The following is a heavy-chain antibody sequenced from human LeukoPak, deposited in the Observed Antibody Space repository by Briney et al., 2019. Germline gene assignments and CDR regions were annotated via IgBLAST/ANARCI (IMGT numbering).Heavy chain of an antibody. J-gene: IGHJ5*02. CDR1: GFTFDDYA. D-gene: IGHD3-10*01. CDR3: AKGYYYGSGTPPGAFGP. V-gene: IGHV3-9*01. Sequence: GGSLRLSCAASGFTFDDYAMHWVRHAPGKGLEWVSGISWNSGSIGYADSVKGRFTISRDNAKNSLYLQMNSLRAEDTALYYCAKGYYYGSGTPPGAFGPWGQGTLVTVSS. CDR2: ISWNSGSI.